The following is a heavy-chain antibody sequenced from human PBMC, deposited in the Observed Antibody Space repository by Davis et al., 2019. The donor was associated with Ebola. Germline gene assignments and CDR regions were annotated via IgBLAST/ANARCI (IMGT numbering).Heavy chain of an antibody. CDR2: IIPILGLA. J-gene: IGHJ4*02. CDR1: GGTFSSYA. V-gene: IGHV1-69*04. Sequence: AASVQVSCKASGGTFSSYAISWVRQAPGQGLEWMGRIIPILGLANYAQKFQGRDTITADKSTSTAYMELSSLRSEDTAVYYCAREYGSGWGIFDYWGQGTLVTVSS. CDR3: AREYGSGWGIFDY. D-gene: IGHD6-19*01.